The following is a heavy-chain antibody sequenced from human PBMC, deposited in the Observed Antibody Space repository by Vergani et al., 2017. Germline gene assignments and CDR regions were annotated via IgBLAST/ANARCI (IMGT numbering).Heavy chain of an antibody. J-gene: IGHJ4*02. Sequence: QVQLVKSGAEVKKPGASVKVSCKASGYTFTHYGINWVRQAPGQGLEWMGWISAYNGNINYARKFQGRVTMTRDTSTSTVYMELSSLRSEDTAIYYCARGDYGILTGYRYWGQGTLVTVSA. D-gene: IGHD3-9*01. CDR1: GYTFTHYG. CDR2: ISAYNGNI. V-gene: IGHV1-18*01. CDR3: ARGDYGILTGYRY.